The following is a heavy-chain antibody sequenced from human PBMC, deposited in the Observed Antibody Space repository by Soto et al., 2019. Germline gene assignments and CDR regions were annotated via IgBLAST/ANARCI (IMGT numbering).Heavy chain of an antibody. Sequence: SETLSLTCAVSGGSISSSNWWIWVRQPPGKGLEWIGEIYYSGSTNYNPSLKSRVTISVDKSKNQFSLKVSSVTAADTAIYYCARARQYYDCELAPWGQGTLVTV. CDR3: ARARQYYDCELAP. CDR1: GGSISSSNW. CDR2: IYYSGST. J-gene: IGHJ5*02. V-gene: IGHV4-4*02. D-gene: IGHD3-16*01.